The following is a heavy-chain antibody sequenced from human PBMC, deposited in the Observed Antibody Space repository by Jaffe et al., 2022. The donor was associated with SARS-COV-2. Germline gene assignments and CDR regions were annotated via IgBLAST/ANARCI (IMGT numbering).Heavy chain of an antibody. V-gene: IGHV3-33*01. CDR2: IWYDGSKT. CDR1: GFTFSRYG. D-gene: IGHD6-19*01. Sequence: QVQLVESGGGVVQPGRSLRLSCAASGFTFSRYGMHWVRQAPGKGLEWVAVIWYDGSKTYFVDSVKGRFTISRDNSKNTVHLQMNSLRAEDTAVYYCAREAREGVAVAKLGLYYYYYPMDVWGQGTTVTVSS. J-gene: IGHJ6*02. CDR3: AREAREGVAVAKLGLYYYYYPMDV.